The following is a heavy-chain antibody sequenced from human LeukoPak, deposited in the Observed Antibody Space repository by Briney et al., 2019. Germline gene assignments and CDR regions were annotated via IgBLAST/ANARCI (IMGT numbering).Heavy chain of an antibody. CDR2: IYYSGST. Sequence: SETLSLTCTVSGGSISSDYWSWIRQPPGKGLEWIGYIYYSGSTNYNPSLKSRVTISVDTSKNQFSLKLSSVTAADTAVYYCASDSSGWYGGDYWGQGTLVTVSS. CDR1: GGSISSDY. J-gene: IGHJ4*02. D-gene: IGHD6-19*01. CDR3: ASDSSGWYGGDY. V-gene: IGHV4-59*01.